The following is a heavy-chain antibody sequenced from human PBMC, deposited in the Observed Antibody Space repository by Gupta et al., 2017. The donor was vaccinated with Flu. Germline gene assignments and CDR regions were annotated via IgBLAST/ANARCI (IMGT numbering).Heavy chain of an antibody. CDR2: IYYSGST. CDR1: ISSGGYY. D-gene: IGHD2-8*01. CDR3: ARGYAIDFYFDY. Sequence: ISSGGYYWSWIRQHPGKGLEWIGYIYYSGSTYYNPSLKSRVTISVDTSKNQFSLKLSSVTAADTAVYYCARGYAIDFYFDYWGQGTLVTVSS. V-gene: IGHV4-31*02. J-gene: IGHJ4*02.